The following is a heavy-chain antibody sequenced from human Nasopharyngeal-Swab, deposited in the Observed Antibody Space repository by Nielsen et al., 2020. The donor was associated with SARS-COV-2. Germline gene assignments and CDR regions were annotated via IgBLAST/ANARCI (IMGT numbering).Heavy chain of an antibody. CDR3: ARVPSDYGDPAGFDY. J-gene: IGHJ4*02. D-gene: IGHD4-17*01. Sequence: SETLSLTCTVSGGSISSSSYYWGWIRQPPGKGLEWIGYIYYSGSTYYNPSLESRVSMSVDTSKNHFSLKVNSVTAADTAVYYCARVPSDYGDPAGFDYWGQGILVTVSS. CDR1: GGSISSSSYY. CDR2: IYYSGST. V-gene: IGHV4-39*02.